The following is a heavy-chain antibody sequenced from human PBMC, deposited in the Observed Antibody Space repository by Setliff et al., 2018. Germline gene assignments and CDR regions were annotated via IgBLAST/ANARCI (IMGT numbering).Heavy chain of an antibody. V-gene: IGHV1-18*01. CDR3: ARAPGTVVVPASRSAFDI. Sequence: GASVKVSCKASGYTFSNYGISWVRQAPGQGLEWMGWIGAYNGYIIYAQKLQGRVTMTTDTSTSTAYMEVRSLRSDDTAVYYCARAPGTVVVPASRSAFDIWGQGTMVTVSS. D-gene: IGHD2-2*01. CDR1: GYTFSNYG. J-gene: IGHJ3*02. CDR2: IGAYNGYI.